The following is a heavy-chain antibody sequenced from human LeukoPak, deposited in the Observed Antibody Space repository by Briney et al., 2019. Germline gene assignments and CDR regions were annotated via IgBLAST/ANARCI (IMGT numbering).Heavy chain of an antibody. V-gene: IGHV3-7*03. CDR2: IKQDGSKK. D-gene: IGHD3-22*01. CDR3: ATPLDYYDTSGYHQGGD. CDR1: GFTFSSYW. Sequence: GGSLRLSCAASGFTFSSYWMTWVRQAPGKGLEWVANIKQDGSKKNYVDSVKGRFTISRDDAKNSLYLQMNSLRAEDTAVYYCATPLDYYDTSGYHQGGDWGQGTLVTVSS. J-gene: IGHJ4*02.